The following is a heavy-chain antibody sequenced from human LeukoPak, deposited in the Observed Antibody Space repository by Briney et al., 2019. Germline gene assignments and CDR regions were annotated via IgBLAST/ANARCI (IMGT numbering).Heavy chain of an antibody. Sequence: PGGSLRLSCAASGFTFSSYGMHWVRQAPGKGLEWVAVIWYDGSKKCYADSVKGRFTSSRDNSKNTLSLQMNSLRAEDTAVYYCAREVPGGRFDYWGQGTLVTVSS. D-gene: IGHD2-8*02. J-gene: IGHJ4*02. CDR1: GFTFSSYG. V-gene: IGHV3-33*01. CDR2: IWYDGSKK. CDR3: AREVPGGRFDY.